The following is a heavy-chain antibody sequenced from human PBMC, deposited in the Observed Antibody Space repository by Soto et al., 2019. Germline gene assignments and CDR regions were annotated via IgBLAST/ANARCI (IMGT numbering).Heavy chain of an antibody. D-gene: IGHD4-4*01. CDR1: GGSISSYY. V-gene: IGHV4-59*08. CDR3: ARRSNALDY. J-gene: IGHJ4*02. Sequence: SETLSLTCTVSGGSISSYYWSWIRQPPGKGLEWIGYIYYSGSTNYNPSLKSRVTISVDTSKNQFSLKLSSVTAADTAVYYCARRSNALDYWGQGTLVTVSS. CDR2: IYYSGST.